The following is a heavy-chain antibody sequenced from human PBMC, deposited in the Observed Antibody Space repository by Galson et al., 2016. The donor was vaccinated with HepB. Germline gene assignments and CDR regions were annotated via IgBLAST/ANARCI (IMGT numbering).Heavy chain of an antibody. Sequence: TLSLTCGVVNGSFSGYHWSWIRQPPGKGPEWIGDITHSGTTNYNPSLKSRLTMSVGTSKNQFSLRLSSVTTPDTRMYYCASGFGMIRRFDPWGQGILVTVSS. CDR2: ITHSGTT. CDR3: ASGFGMIRRFDP. D-gene: IGHD3-16*01. CDR1: NGSFSGYH. J-gene: IGHJ5*02. V-gene: IGHV4-34*01.